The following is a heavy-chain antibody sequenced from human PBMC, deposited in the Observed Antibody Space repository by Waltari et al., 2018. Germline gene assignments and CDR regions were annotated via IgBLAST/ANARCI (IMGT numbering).Heavy chain of an antibody. CDR1: GGSFSGYY. Sequence: QVQLQQWGAGLLKPSETLSLTCAVYGGSFSGYYWSWIRQPPGKGLEWIGEINHSGSTNYNPSLKSRVTISVDTSKNQFSLKLSSVTAADTAVYYCARIGATGEGNYWGQGTLVTVSS. CDR2: INHSGST. V-gene: IGHV4-34*01. D-gene: IGHD7-27*01. CDR3: ARIGATGEGNY. J-gene: IGHJ4*02.